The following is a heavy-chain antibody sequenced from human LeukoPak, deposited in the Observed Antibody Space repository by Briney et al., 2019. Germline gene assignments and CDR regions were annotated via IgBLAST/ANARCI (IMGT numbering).Heavy chain of an antibody. Sequence: PSETLSLTCAVYGGSFSGYYWSWVRQAPGKGLEWVSAISGSGGSTYYADSVKGRFTISRDNSKNTLYLQMNSLRAGDTAVYYCAKGNELRWEYYYGMDVWGQGTTVTVSS. CDR2: ISGSGGST. D-gene: IGHD3-16*01. J-gene: IGHJ6*02. V-gene: IGHV3-23*01. CDR1: GGSFSGYY. CDR3: AKGNELRWEYYYGMDV.